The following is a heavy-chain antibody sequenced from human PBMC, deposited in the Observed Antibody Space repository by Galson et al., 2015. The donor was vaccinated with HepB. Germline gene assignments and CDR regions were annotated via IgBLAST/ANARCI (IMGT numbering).Heavy chain of an antibody. CDR3: LHNAG. CDR1: GFSFRTYW. CDR2: IKEDGSEM. D-gene: IGHD2-2*01. J-gene: IGHJ6*04. V-gene: IGHV3-7*01. Sequence: SLRLSCAASGFSFRTYWMSWVRQAPGKGLEWVANIKEDGSEMWYVDSVKGRFTISRDNAKASLYLQMKSLSAEDTAVYYCLHNAGWGEWSTVTVSS.